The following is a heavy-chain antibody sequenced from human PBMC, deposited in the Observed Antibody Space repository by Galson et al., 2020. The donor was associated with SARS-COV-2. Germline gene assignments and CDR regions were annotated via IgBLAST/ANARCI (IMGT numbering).Heavy chain of an antibody. D-gene: IGHD1-26*01. J-gene: IGHJ4*02. Sequence: GESLKISCKGYGYSFTRYWIAWVRQMPGKGLEWMGVIYPGDSDPRYGPSFQGHVTISVDKSIMTAYLQWTSLKASDTAMYYCVRLERPYIGSKQDFWGQGTLVTVSS. CDR3: VRLERPYIGSKQDF. CDR2: IYPGDSDP. V-gene: IGHV5-51*01. CDR1: GYSFTRYW.